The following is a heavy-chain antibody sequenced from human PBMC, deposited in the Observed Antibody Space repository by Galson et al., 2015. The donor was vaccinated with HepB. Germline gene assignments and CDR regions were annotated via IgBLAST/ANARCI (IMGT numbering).Heavy chain of an antibody. CDR1: GFTFSSYA. CDR2: ISYDGSNK. J-gene: IGHJ5*02. D-gene: IGHD6-13*01. V-gene: IGHV3-30-3*01. Sequence: SLRLSCAASGFTFSSYAMHWVRQAPGKGLEWVAVISYDGSNKYYADSVKGRFTISRDNSKNTLYLQMNSLRAEDTAVYYCAALQQLGYNWFDPWGQGTLVTVSS. CDR3: AALQQLGYNWFDP.